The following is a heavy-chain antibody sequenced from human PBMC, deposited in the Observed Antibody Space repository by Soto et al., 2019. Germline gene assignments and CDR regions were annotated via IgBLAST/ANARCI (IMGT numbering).Heavy chain of an antibody. CDR3: AREKGTIAAAGTGWFDP. Sequence: GASVKVSCKASGYTFTSYGISWVRQAPGQGLEWMGWISAYNGNTNYAQKLQGRATMTTDTSTSTAYMELRSLRSDDTAVYYCAREKGTIAAAGTGWFDPWGQGTLVTVSS. D-gene: IGHD6-13*01. CDR2: ISAYNGNT. J-gene: IGHJ5*02. CDR1: GYTFTSYG. V-gene: IGHV1-18*01.